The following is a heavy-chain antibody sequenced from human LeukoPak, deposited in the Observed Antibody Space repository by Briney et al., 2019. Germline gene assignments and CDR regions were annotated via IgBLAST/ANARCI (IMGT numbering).Heavy chain of an antibody. CDR2: ISGSGGST. CDR3: AKDPDIVVVTAIFDY. Sequence: GGSLRLSCAASGFTFSSYGMHWVRQAPGKGLERVSAISGSGGSTYYADSVKGRFTISRDNSKNTLYLQMNSLRAEDTAVYYCAKDPDIVVVTAIFDYWGQGTLVTVSS. V-gene: IGHV3-23*01. J-gene: IGHJ4*02. D-gene: IGHD2-21*02. CDR1: GFTFSSYG.